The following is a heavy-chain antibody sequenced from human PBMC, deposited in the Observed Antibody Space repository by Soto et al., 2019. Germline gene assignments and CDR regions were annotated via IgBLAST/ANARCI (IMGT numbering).Heavy chain of an antibody. V-gene: IGHV3-30*18. J-gene: IGHJ4*02. CDR1: GFAFSSHG. Sequence: PGGSLRLSCAASGFAFSSHGMRWVRQAPGKGLEWVAVISYDGSNKYYADSVKGRFTISRDNSKNTLYLQMNSLRAEDTAVYYCAKDLSSSSWYEFDYWGQGTLVTVSS. CDR2: ISYDGSNK. D-gene: IGHD6-13*01. CDR3: AKDLSSSSWYEFDY.